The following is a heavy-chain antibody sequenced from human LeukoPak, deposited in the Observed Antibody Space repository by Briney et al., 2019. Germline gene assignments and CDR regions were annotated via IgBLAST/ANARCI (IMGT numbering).Heavy chain of an antibody. D-gene: IGHD3-22*01. J-gene: IGHJ5*02. CDR1: GESFSGYY. V-gene: IGHV4-34*01. CDR2: INHSGSA. CDR3: ARGIRITMIVVVISNWFDP. Sequence: SETLSLTCAVYGESFSGYYWSWIRQPPGKGLEWIGEINHSGSANYNPSLKSRVTISVDTFKNHFSLKLSSVTAADTAVYYCARGIRITMIVVVISNWFDPWGQGTLVTVSS.